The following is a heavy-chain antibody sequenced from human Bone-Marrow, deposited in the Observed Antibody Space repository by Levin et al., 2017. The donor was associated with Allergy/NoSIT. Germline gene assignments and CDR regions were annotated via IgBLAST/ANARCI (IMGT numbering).Heavy chain of an antibody. D-gene: IGHD2-2*01. CDR3: AGDPFPGGVVVPAASPSYYFDL. CDR2: IYASGST. CDR1: GGSISSGSYY. V-gene: IGHV4-61*09. Sequence: SETLSLTCTVSGGSISSGSYYWSWIRQPAGKGLEWIGHIYASGSTKYNPSLKSRVTLSVDTSKNQFSLKLCSVTAADSAVYYCAGDPFPGGVVVPAASPSYYFDLWGRGSLVTVSS. J-gene: IGHJ2*01.